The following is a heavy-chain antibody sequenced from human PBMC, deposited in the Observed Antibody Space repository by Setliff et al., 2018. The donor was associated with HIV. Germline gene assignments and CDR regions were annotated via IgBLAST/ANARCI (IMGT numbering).Heavy chain of an antibody. CDR2: INGNNGNT. CDR1: GYIFTSFG. CDR3: AKDWNYGIEY. Sequence: GASVKVSCKASGYIFTSFGISWVRQAPGQGLEWMGWINGNNGNTNYAQKFQGRVTVTTDTSTSTAYMELRSLSSDDTAVYYCAKDWNYGIEYWGQGTLVTVSS. J-gene: IGHJ4*02. D-gene: IGHD1-7*01. V-gene: IGHV1-18*01.